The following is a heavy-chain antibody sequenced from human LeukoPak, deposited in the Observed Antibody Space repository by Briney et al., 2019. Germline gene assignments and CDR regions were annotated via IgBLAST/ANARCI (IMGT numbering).Heavy chain of an antibody. Sequence: GGSLRLSCAASGFIFSSYNMNWVRQAPGKGLEWVSSISSSSNYIYYADSVKGRFTISRDNAKSSLSLQMSSLSAEDTAVYYCARDGYNSANGIDVWGQGTMVTVSS. CDR2: ISSSSNYI. D-gene: IGHD1-1*01. J-gene: IGHJ3*01. V-gene: IGHV3-21*01. CDR3: ARDGYNSANGIDV. CDR1: GFIFSSYN.